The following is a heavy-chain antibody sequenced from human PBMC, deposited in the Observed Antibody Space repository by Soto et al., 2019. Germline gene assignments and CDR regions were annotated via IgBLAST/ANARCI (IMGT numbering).Heavy chain of an antibody. J-gene: IGHJ6*02. V-gene: IGHV1-69*01. CDR3: ARGGYIVVVTATPGYGMDV. D-gene: IGHD2-21*02. CDR2: ILPIFGTA. CDR1: GGTFSSYA. Sequence: QVQLVQSGAEVKKPGSSVKVSCKASGGTFSSYAISWVRQAPGQGLEWMGGILPIFGTANYAQKFQGRVTITADESTSTAYMEMSSLRSEDTAVYYCARGGYIVVVTATPGYGMDVWGQGTTVTVSS.